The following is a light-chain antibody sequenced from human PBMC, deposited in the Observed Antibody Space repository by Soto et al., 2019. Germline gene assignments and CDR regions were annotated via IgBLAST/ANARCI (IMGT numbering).Light chain of an antibody. CDR2: GAS. CDR1: QTVGDH. J-gene: IGKJ1*01. Sequence: ETAMTQSPVTLSLSPGESATLSCRASQTVGDHVAWSRQKPGQPPSLLIYGASTRAPGVPARFSGRGSGTDFILTISSLPSEDFGFYFCQQYNNWPRGTFGQGTRVEI. V-gene: IGKV3-15*01. CDR3: QQYNNWPRGT.